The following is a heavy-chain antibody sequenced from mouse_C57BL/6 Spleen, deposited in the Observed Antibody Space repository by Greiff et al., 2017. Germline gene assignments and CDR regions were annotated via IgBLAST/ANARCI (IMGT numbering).Heavy chain of an antibody. CDR3: ASGRYSNYRYFDV. D-gene: IGHD2-5*01. CDR1: GYTFTSYW. Sequence: QVQLQQPGAELVKPGASVKLSCKASGYTFTSYWMQWVKQRPGQGLEWIGEIDPSDSYTNYNQKFKGKATLTVDTSSSTAYMQLSSLTSEDSAVYYCASGRYSNYRYFDVWGTGTTVTVSS. J-gene: IGHJ1*03. V-gene: IGHV1-50*01. CDR2: IDPSDSYT.